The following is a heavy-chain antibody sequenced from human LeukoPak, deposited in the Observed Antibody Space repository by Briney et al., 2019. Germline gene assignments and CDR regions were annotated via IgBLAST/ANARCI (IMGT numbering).Heavy chain of an antibody. J-gene: IGHJ4*02. CDR2: ISGSGGTT. Sequence: PGGSLRLSCAASGFTFSRYAMSWVCQAPGKGLEWVSAISGSGGTTYYADSVKGRFTISRDNSKSTLYLQMNSLRAEDTAVYYCAKEDCGVDCSTFDYWGQGTLVTVSS. CDR1: GFTFSRYA. V-gene: IGHV3-23*01. CDR3: AKEDCGVDCSTFDY. D-gene: IGHD2-21*02.